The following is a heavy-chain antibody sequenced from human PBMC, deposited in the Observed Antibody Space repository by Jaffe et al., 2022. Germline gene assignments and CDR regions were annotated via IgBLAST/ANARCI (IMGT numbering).Heavy chain of an antibody. D-gene: IGHD6-13*01. CDR3: AKDGIAAAGTLHYYYYYMDV. CDR1: GFTFSSYG. CDR2: IRYDGSNK. Sequence: QVQLVESGGGVVQPGGSLRLSCAASGFTFSSYGMHWVRQAPGKGLEWVAFIRYDGSNKYYADSVKGRFTISRDNSKNTLYLQMNSLRAEDTAVYYCAKDGIAAAGTLHYYYYYMDVWGKGTTVTVSS. J-gene: IGHJ6*03. V-gene: IGHV3-30*02.